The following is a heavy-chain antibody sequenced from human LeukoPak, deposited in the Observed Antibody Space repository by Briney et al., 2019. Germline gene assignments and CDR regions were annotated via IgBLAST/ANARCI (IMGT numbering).Heavy chain of an antibody. CDR2: ININTGNP. CDR1: EDGFNTDG. CDR3: ATNLKKGDSGCFDH. D-gene: IGHD6-19*01. V-gene: IGHV7-4-1*04. J-gene: IGHJ4*02. Sequence: ASVKVSCKASEDGFNTDGINWVRQAPGQGLEWMGWININTGNPTYAQDFTGRFVFSLDTSVNVAYLHISSLEAEDTAIYYCATNLKKGDSGCFDHWGQGTLVTVSS.